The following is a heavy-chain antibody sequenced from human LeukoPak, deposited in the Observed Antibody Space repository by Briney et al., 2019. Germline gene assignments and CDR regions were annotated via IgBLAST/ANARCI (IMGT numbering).Heavy chain of an antibody. V-gene: IGHV3-23*01. Sequence: PGGSLRLSCAAPGFTFSTYAMSCVRQAPGKGLEWVSSISGSDDNTYYADSVKGRFTISRDNSKNTLYLKMKSLRAEDTAVYYCAKGAGTTFRFRTYSYFYHMDVWGKGTTVTVSS. CDR3: AKGAGTTFRFRTYSYFYHMDV. D-gene: IGHD1-7*01. CDR1: GFTFSTYA. J-gene: IGHJ6*03. CDR2: ISGSDDNT.